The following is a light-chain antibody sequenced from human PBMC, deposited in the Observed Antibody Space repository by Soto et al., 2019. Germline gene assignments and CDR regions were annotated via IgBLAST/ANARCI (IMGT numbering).Light chain of an antibody. CDR3: EQYDNSQWT. CDR2: DAS. Sequence: EIVLTQSPGTLSLSPGERATLSCRASQSVSSSHLAWFQQKPGQAPRLLIYDASSRATGIPDRFSGSGSGTEFTLTISRLEPEDSAVYYCEQYDNSQWTFGQGTKVEIK. V-gene: IGKV3-20*01. CDR1: QSVSSSH. J-gene: IGKJ1*01.